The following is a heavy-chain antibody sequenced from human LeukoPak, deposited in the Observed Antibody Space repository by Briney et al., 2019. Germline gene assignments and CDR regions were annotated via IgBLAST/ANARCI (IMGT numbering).Heavy chain of an antibody. CDR3: ARGSPVSY. CDR1: RFTCSSNS. D-gene: IGHD3-16*01. Sequence: VWSFRVSSSAARFTCSSNSSNWGRQAPRKGLEWVSSISSSSSYIYYADSVKGRFTISRDNAKNSLYLQMNSLRAEDTAVYYCARGSPVSYWGQGTLVTVSS. V-gene: IGHV3-21*01. J-gene: IGHJ4*02. CDR2: ISSSSSYI.